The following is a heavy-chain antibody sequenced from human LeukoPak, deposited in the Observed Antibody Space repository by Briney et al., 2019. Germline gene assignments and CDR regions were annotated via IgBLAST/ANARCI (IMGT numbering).Heavy chain of an antibody. CDR3: VKDGGRDTAAAYY. CDR1: GFTFDDYA. CDR2: ILRNSGSI. Sequence: GGSLRLSCAASGFTFDDYAMHWVRQAPWKGLEWVSGILRNSGSIGYADSVKGRFTISRDDAKNSLYLQMNSLRAEDTALYYCVKDGGRDTAAAYYWGQGTLVSVSS. J-gene: IGHJ4*02. D-gene: IGHD6-13*01. V-gene: IGHV3-9*01.